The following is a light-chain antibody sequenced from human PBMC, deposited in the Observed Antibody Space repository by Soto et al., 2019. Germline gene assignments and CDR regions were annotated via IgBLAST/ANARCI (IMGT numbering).Light chain of an antibody. V-gene: IGLV1-47*01. CDR3: AAWDDTLDAQV. CDR2: RNN. Sequence: QSVLTPSPSASGTPGQRVTISCSGSRSNIVSNFAYWYQHVTGTAPRLLIQRNNERPSGVPDRFSGSKSGTSVSLAISGLRSDDEATYYCAAWDDTLDAQVFGGGTQLTVL. J-gene: IGLJ3*02. CDR1: RSNIVSNF.